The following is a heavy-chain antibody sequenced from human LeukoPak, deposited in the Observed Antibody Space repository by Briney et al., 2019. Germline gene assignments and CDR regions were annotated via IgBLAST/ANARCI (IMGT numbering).Heavy chain of an antibody. D-gene: IGHD6-13*01. CDR1: GGSISSSSYY. CDR2: IYYSGST. CDR3: EIGSSWYFDL. Sequence: SETLSLTCTVSGGSISSSSYYWGWIRQPPGKGLEWIGSIYYSGSTYYNPSLKSRVTISVDTSKNQFSLKLSSVTAADTAVYYCEIGSSWYFDLWGRGTLVTVSS. V-gene: IGHV4-39*07. J-gene: IGHJ2*01.